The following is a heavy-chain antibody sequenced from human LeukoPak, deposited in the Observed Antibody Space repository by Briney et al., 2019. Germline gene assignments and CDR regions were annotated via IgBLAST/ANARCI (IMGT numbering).Heavy chain of an antibody. CDR1: GFSFSRYW. Sequence: GGSLRLSCSASGFSFSRYWMSWVRQAPGKGLEWVTNIKQDASQKFYVASVTGRFTISRDNAKNSLYLQMNSLRAEDTAVYYCVRGDYYDSGTSFIDAFDIWGQGTRVTVSS. D-gene: IGHD3-10*01. J-gene: IGHJ3*02. CDR2: IKQDASQK. V-gene: IGHV3-7*01. CDR3: VRGDYYDSGTSFIDAFDI.